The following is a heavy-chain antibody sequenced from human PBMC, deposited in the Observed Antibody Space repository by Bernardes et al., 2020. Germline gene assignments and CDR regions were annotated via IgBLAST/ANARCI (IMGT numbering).Heavy chain of an antibody. CDR2: INHSGST. CDR1: GGSFSGYY. Sequence: SETLSLTCAVYGGSFSGYYWSWIRQPPGKGLEWIGEINHSGSTNYNPSLKSRVTISVDTSKNQFSLKLSSVTAADTAVYYCAREGGRSIAVAGTRRRTYDFDYWGQGTLVTVSS. J-gene: IGHJ4*02. V-gene: IGHV4-34*01. D-gene: IGHD6-19*01. CDR3: AREGGRSIAVAGTRRRTYDFDY.